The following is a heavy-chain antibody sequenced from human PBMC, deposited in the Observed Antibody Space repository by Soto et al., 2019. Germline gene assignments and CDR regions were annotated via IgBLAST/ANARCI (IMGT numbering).Heavy chain of an antibody. V-gene: IGHV3-64D*08. D-gene: IGHD1-26*01. CDR1: GFTFSSYA. CDR2: ISSNGGST. J-gene: IGHJ4*02. Sequence: PGGSLRLSCSASGFTFSSYAMHWVRQAPWKGLEYVSAISSNGGSTYYADSVKGRFTISRDNSKNTLYLQMSSLRAEDTAVYYCVKDTLGQEWELLSPDYWGQGTLVTVSS. CDR3: VKDTLGQEWELLSPDY.